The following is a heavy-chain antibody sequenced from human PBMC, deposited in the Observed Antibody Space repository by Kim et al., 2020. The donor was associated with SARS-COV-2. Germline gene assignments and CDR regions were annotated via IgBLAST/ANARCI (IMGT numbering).Heavy chain of an antibody. V-gene: IGHV4-39*01. CDR3: AAFFWSGGSYGMAV. D-gene: IGHD3-3*01. J-gene: IGHJ6*02. Sequence: NPALKCPVTRSVDTSKNQFSLKLSSVTAADTAVYYCAAFFWSGGSYGMAVWGQGTTVTVSS.